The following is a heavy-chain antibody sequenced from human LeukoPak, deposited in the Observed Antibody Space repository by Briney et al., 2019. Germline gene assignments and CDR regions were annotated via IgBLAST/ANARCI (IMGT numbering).Heavy chain of an antibody. J-gene: IGHJ4*02. CDR1: GGSISSYY. Sequence: PSETLSLTCTVSGGSISSYYWSWIWQPPGKGLEWIGYIYYSGSTNYNPSLKSRVTISVDTSKNQFSLKLSSVTAADTAVYYCARDILTGYSRDYWGQRTLVTVSS. D-gene: IGHD3-9*01. CDR2: IYYSGST. CDR3: ARDILTGYSRDY. V-gene: IGHV4-59*01.